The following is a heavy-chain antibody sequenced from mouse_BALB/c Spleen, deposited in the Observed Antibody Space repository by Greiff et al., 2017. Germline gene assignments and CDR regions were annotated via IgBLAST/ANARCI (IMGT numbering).Heavy chain of an antibody. Sequence: EVQVVESGGGLVKPGGSLKLSCAASGFAFSSYDMSWVRQTPEKRLEWVAYISSGGGSTYYPDTVKGRFTISRDNAKNTLYLQMSSLKSEDTAMYYCASPQFITTAPGAMDYWGQGTSVTVSS. J-gene: IGHJ4*01. CDR3: ASPQFITTAPGAMDY. CDR2: ISSGGGST. D-gene: IGHD1-2*01. CDR1: GFAFSSYD. V-gene: IGHV5-12-1*01.